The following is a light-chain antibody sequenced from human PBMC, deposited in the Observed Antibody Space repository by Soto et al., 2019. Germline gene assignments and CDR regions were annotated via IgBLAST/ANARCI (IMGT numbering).Light chain of an antibody. J-gene: IGLJ3*02. CDR1: SSDVGGYNY. Sequence: QYALTQPPSASGSPGQSVTISCTGNSSDVGGYNYVSWYQQHPGKAPKLMIYEVSKRPSGVPDRFSGSKSGNTASLTVSGLQAEDEADYYCSSYAGSNNLVFGGGTKLTVL. CDR3: SSYAGSNNLV. CDR2: EVS. V-gene: IGLV2-8*01.